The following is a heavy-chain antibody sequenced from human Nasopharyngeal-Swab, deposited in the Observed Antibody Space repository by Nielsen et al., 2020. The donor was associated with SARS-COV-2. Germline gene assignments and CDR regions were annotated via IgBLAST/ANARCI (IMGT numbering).Heavy chain of an antibody. J-gene: IGHJ4*02. V-gene: IGHV3-21*01. CDR2: ISSSGDYI. Sequence: GESLKISCAASGFSFSSYWMSWVRQAPGKGLEWVSAISSSGDYIYYAASVKGRFTISRDNAKNSLYLQMNSLRHEDTAVYYCARDTPAMFAYWGQGTLVTVSS. CDR3: ARDTPAMFAY. CDR1: GFSFSSYW.